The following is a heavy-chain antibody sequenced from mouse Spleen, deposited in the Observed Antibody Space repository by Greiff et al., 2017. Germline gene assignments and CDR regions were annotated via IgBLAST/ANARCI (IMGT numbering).Heavy chain of an antibody. CDR3: ARWGGTHFDY. D-gene: IGHD4-1*01. J-gene: IGHJ2*01. CDR2: IYPGDGDT. CDR1: GYAFSSSW. V-gene: IGHV1-82*01. Sequence: QVQLQQSGPELVKPGASVKISCKASGYAFSSSWMNWVKQRPGKGLEWIGRIYPGDGDTNYNGKFKGKATLTADKSSSTAYMQLSSLTSEDSAVYFCARWGGTHFDYWGQGTTLTVSS.